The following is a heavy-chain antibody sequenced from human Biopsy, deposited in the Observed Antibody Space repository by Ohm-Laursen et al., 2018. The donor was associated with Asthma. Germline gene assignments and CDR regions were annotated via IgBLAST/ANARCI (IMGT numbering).Heavy chain of an antibody. V-gene: IGHV3-30*18. CDR3: AKDRVAGRSYYFDY. Sequence: SLRLSRTASGFNFHNYGMNWVRRAPGKGLEWVAQILFDGRKINYPDSVKGRFTIPRDNSKNMVYLQMNSLRPEDTAVYYCAKDRVAGRSYYFDYWGQGSLVSVSS. J-gene: IGHJ4*02. CDR2: ILFDGRKI. D-gene: IGHD6-13*01. CDR1: GFNFHNYG.